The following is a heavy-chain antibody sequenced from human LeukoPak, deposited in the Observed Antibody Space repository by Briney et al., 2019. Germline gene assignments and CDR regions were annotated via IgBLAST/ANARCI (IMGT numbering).Heavy chain of an antibody. D-gene: IGHD1-14*01. J-gene: IGHJ3*01. Sequence: PGGSLRLSCAASGFSVFSYHMSWVRQAPGKGLEWVSVIYSGGSTYYADSVKGRFTISRDNSKNTLYLQMNSLRAEDTAVYYCAREQGIRVWGQGTMVTVSS. CDR3: AREQGIRV. V-gene: IGHV3-53*01. CDR2: IYSGGST. CDR1: GFSVFSYH.